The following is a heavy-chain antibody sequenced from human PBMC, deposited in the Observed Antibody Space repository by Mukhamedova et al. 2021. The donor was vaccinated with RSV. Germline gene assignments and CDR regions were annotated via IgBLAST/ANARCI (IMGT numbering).Heavy chain of an antibody. V-gene: IGHV6-1*01. J-gene: IGHJ4*02. D-gene: IGHD2/OR15-2a*01. Sequence: QSPSRGLEWLGRTYYRSKWYNDYAVYVKSRITINPDTSKNQFSLQLNSVTPEDTAVYYCARDISFRFDYWGQGTLVTVSS. CDR2: TYYRSKWYN. CDR3: ARDISFRFDY.